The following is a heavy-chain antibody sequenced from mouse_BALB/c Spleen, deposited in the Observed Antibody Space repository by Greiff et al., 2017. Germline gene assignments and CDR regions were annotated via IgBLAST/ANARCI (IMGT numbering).Heavy chain of an antibody. CDR2: INPSTGYT. J-gene: IGHJ4*01. Sequence: QVQLQQSGAELAKPGASVKMSCKASGYTFTSYWMHWVKQRPGQGLEWIGYINPSTGYTEYNQKFKDKATLTADKSSSTAYMQLSSLTSEDSAVYYCARLSAAMDYWGQGTSVTVSS. CDR3: ARLSAAMDY. V-gene: IGHV1-7*01. CDR1: GYTFTSYW.